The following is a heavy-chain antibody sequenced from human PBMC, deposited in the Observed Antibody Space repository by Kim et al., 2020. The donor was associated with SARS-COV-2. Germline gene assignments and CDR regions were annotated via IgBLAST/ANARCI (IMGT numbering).Heavy chain of an antibody. CDR2: ISYDGSNK. CDR1: GFTFSSYG. CDR3: AKDLVVRNGYSSGWY. J-gene: IGHJ2*01. Sequence: GGSLRLSCAASGFTFSSYGMHWVRQAPGKGLEWGAVISYDGSNKYYADSVKGRFTISRDNSKNTLYLQMNSLRAEDTAVYYCAKDLVVRNGYSSGWY. V-gene: IGHV3-30*18. D-gene: IGHD6-19*01.